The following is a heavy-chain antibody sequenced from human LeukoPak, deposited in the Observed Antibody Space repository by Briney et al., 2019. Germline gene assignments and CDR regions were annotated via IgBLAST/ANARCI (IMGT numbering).Heavy chain of an antibody. V-gene: IGHV1-69*13. CDR1: GYTFTSYA. CDR2: IIPIFGTA. J-gene: IGHJ6*04. Sequence: ASVKVSCKASGYTFTSYAISWVRQAPGQGLEWMGGIIPIFGTANYAQKFQGRVTITADGSTSTAYMELGSLRSEDTAVYYCARTGFDGSGSYYMDYYYGMDVWGKGTTVTVSS. D-gene: IGHD3-10*01. CDR3: ARTGFDGSGSYYMDYYYGMDV.